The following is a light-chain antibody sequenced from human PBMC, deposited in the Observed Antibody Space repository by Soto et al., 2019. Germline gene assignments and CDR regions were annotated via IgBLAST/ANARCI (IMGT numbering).Light chain of an antibody. CDR2: DVS. CDR3: CSYVGRNTYV. J-gene: IGLJ1*01. V-gene: IGLV2-11*01. Sequence: QSALTQPRSASGSPGQSITISCTETTVIVGGYNNVSWYQQHPAKAPKLIIFDVSKRPSGVPNRFSGSKSGNTASLTISGLRAEDEADYYCCSYVGRNTYVFGTGTKLTVL. CDR1: TVIVGGYNN.